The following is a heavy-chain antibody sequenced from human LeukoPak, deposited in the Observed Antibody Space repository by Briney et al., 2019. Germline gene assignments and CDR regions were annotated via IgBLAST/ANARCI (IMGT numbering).Heavy chain of an antibody. D-gene: IGHD1-26*01. V-gene: IGHV1-2*02. CDR1: GYTFTGYY. Sequence: ASVKVSRKASGYTFTGYYMHWVRQAPGQGLEWMGWINPNSGGTNYAQKFQGRVTMTRDTSISTAYMELSRLRSDDTAVYYCARIPGWELPGYFQHWGQGTLVTVSS. CDR3: ARIPGWELPGYFQH. J-gene: IGHJ1*01. CDR2: INPNSGGT.